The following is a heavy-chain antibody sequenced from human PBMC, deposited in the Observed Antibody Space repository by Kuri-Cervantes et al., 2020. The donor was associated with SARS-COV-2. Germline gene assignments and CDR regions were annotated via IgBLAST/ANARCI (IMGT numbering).Heavy chain of an antibody. CDR1: GFTFSSYS. D-gene: IGHD3-10*01. Sequence: GESLKISCAASGFTFSSYSLNWVRQAPGKGLEWVSSISSSSNYIYYADSVRGRFTISRDNAKNLLYLQMDSLRAEDTAVYYCAREEYGSGSYGMDVWGQGTMVTVSS. J-gene: IGHJ6*02. V-gene: IGHV3-21*01. CDR2: ISSSSNYI. CDR3: AREEYGSGSYGMDV.